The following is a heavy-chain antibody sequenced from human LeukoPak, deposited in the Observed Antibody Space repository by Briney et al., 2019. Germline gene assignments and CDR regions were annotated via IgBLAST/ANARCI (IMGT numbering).Heavy chain of an antibody. V-gene: IGHV4-30-4*08. CDR2: INHSGST. D-gene: IGHD5-18*01. CDR1: GGSISSGDYY. Sequence: SQTLSLTCSVSGGSISSGDYYWSWIRQPPGKGLEWIGEINHSGSTNYNPSLKSRVTISVDTSRNQFSLKLSSVTAADTAVYYCARVGSSGYSYGLDFDYWGQGTLVTVSS. J-gene: IGHJ4*02. CDR3: ARVGSSGYSYGLDFDY.